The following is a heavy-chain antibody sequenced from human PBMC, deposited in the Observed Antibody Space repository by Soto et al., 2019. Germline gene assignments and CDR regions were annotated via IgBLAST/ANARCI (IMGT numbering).Heavy chain of an antibody. CDR1: GFSLSTSGMC. D-gene: IGHD1-26*01. V-gene: IGHV2-70*01. CDR2: IEWDDDK. J-gene: IGHJ6*02. CDR3: ARIPSTSPWEYGMDV. Sequence: SGPTLVNPTQTLTLTCTFSGFSLSTSGMCVSWIRQPPGKALEWLAVIEWDDDKYYSTSLKTRLTISKDTSKNLVVLTMTNMDPVDTATYYCARIPSTSPWEYGMDVWGQGTTVTVSS.